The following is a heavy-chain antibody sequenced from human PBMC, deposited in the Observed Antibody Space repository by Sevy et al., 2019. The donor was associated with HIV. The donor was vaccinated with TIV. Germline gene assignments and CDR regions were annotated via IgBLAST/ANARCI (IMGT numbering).Heavy chain of an antibody. J-gene: IGHJ4*02. V-gene: IGHV3-30-3*01. D-gene: IGHD3-10*01. CDR2: ISYDGNNK. Sequence: GGSLRLSCAASGFTFSSYTMFWIRQAPGKGLEWMASISYDGNNKYYADSVKGRFTISRDNSKNTLYVQMNSLRPEDMAVYYCASSMIRGVGHYWGQGTLVTVSS. CDR3: ASSMIRGVGHY. CDR1: GFTFSSYT.